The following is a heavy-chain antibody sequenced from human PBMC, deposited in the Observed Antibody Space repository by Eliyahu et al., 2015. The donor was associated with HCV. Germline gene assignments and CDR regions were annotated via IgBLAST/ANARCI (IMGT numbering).Heavy chain of an antibody. CDR1: GASISSYY. CDR2: FSYAGST. D-gene: IGHD4-17*01. CDR3: ARGGLDYGDFGGAFDI. Sequence: QVQLQESGPGLVKPSETLSLTCTVSGASISSYYWSWIRQPPGKGLEWIGYFSYAGSTNSSPPLKSRVSISSDTSKNHLSLKLTSVSAADTAVYYCARGGLDYGDFGGAFDIWGQGTVVTVSS. V-gene: IGHV4-59*01. J-gene: IGHJ3*02.